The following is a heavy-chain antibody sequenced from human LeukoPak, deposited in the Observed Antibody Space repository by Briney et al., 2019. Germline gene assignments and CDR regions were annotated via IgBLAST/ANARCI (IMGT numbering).Heavy chain of an antibody. V-gene: IGHV1-69*13. J-gene: IGHJ4*02. Sequence: GASVKVSCKASGYTFTSYDINWVRQAPGQGLEWMGGIIPIFGRANYAQKFQGRVTITADDSTSTAYMELSSLRSEDTAVYYCADLVYCSSSSCYEPFNQTWGQGTLVTVSP. D-gene: IGHD2-2*01. CDR3: ADLVYCSSSSCYEPFNQT. CDR2: IIPIFGRA. CDR1: GYTFTSYD.